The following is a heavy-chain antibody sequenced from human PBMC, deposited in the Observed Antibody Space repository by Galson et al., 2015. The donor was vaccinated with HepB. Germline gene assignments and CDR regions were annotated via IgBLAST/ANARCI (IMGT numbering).Heavy chain of an antibody. V-gene: IGHV3-23*01. D-gene: IGHD3-10*01. J-gene: IGHJ4*02. CDR1: GFIFGHYT. Sequence: SLRLSCAASGFIFGHYTMTWVRQAPGKGLEWVSSISGSSANKDDARSVKGRFTISRDNSKNTLYLQMNSLRVEDTGIYYCAKEGTYFGASPFHHWGQGTLVIVSS. CDR3: AKEGTYFGASPFHH. CDR2: ISGSSANK.